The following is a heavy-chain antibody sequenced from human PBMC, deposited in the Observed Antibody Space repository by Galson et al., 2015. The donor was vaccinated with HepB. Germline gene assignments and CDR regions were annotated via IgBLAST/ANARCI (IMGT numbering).Heavy chain of an antibody. CDR2: IKPDGTVQ. CDR3: AIDRDGGWSYDC. Sequence: SLRLSCAASRFTFSTYWMPWVRQAPGKGLEWVASIKPDGTVQVYVDSVKGRFTISRDNAKNSLSLQMNSLRVEDTAVYYCAIDRDGGWSYDCWGQGTLVTVSS. CDR1: RFTFSTYW. J-gene: IGHJ4*02. V-gene: IGHV3-7*03. D-gene: IGHD6-19*01.